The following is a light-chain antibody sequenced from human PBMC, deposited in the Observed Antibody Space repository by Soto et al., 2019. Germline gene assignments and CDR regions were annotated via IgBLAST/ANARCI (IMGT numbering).Light chain of an antibody. CDR1: ESVSSSY. J-gene: IGKJ1*01. Sequence: EIVLTQSPGTLSLSPGERATLSCRASESVSSSYLAWYQQKPGQAPRLLIFGASSRATGTPDRFSGSGSGTDFTLTISRLEPEDFAVYYCQQYGSSTPWTFGQRNEVEI. CDR2: GAS. V-gene: IGKV3-20*01. CDR3: QQYGSSTPWT.